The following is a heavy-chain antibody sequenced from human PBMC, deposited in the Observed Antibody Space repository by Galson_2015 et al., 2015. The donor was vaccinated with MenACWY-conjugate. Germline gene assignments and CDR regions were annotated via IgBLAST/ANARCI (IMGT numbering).Heavy chain of an antibody. V-gene: IGHV3-7*03. CDR1: GFSFSSHW. CDR2: ISQDGSRK. D-gene: IGHD3-22*01. Sequence: SLRLSCAASGFSFSSHWMNWVRQAPGKGLEWVANISQDGSRKNYVDSVQGRFTISRDNAKNSVYLQMNSLTAEDTAVYYCARHPHDSSARYDYWGQGTLVTVSS. J-gene: IGHJ4*02. CDR3: ARHPHDSSARYDY.